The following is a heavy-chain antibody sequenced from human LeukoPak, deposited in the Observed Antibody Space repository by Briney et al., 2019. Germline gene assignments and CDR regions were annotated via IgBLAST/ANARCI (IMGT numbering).Heavy chain of an antibody. CDR3: ARVGFDWLTADDY. CDR2: INHSGST. Sequence: SETLSLTCAVYGGSFSGYYWSWIRQPPGKGLEWIGEINHSGSTNYNPSLKSRVTISVDTSKNQFSLKLSSVTAADTAVYYCARVGFDWLTADDYWGQGTLVTVSS. V-gene: IGHV4-34*01. J-gene: IGHJ4*02. CDR1: GGSFSGYY. D-gene: IGHD3-9*01.